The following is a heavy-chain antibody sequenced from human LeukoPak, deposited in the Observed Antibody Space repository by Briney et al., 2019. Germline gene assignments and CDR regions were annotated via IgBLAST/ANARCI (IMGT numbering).Heavy chain of an antibody. Sequence: AETLSLTCTVSGGSISSSFWSWIRQPPGKGLEWIGYIYYTGSTNYNPSLKSRVTISVDTSKSQFSLKLSSVTAADTAVYYCARENVSPKAWFEPWGQGTLVTVSS. CDR1: GGSISSSF. D-gene: IGHD5/OR15-5a*01. J-gene: IGHJ5*02. CDR3: ARENVSPKAWFEP. CDR2: IYYTGST. V-gene: IGHV4-59*01.